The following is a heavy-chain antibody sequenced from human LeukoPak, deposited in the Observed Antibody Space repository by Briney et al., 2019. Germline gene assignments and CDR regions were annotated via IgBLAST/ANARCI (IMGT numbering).Heavy chain of an antibody. CDR3: ARGLLAVTGAFDI. CDR2: IYYSGST. CDR1: GGSISSGNYY. V-gene: IGHV4-30-4*08. J-gene: IGHJ3*02. D-gene: IGHD1-1*01. Sequence: SQTLSLTCTVSGGSISSGNYYWSWIRQPPGKGLEWIGYIYYSGSTYYNPSLKSRVTISVDTSKNQFSLKLSSVTAADTAVYYCARGLLAVTGAFDIWGQGTMVTVSS.